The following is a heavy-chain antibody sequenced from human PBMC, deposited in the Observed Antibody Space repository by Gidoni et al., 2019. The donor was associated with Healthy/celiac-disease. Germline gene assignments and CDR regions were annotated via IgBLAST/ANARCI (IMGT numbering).Heavy chain of an antibody. V-gene: IGHV3-23*01. Sequence: ELPLLESGGGLVQPGGSLRRSCAASGFTCSRHAMRWVRQAPGKGLEWVSAISGSGGSTYYADSVKGRFTISRDNSKNTLYLQMNSLRAEDTAVYYCAKDAGSVTTFGFWSTPDYFDYWGQGTLVTVSS. D-gene: IGHD4-17*01. CDR2: ISGSGGST. CDR1: GFTCSRHA. CDR3: AKDAGSVTTFGFWSTPDYFDY. J-gene: IGHJ4*02.